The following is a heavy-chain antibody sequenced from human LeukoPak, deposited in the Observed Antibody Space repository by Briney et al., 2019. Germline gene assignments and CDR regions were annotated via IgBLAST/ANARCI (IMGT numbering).Heavy chain of an antibody. CDR1: GFTVINAW. Sequence: GGSLRLSCAASGFTVINAWMIWVRQAPGKGLEWVGRIKTKSEGGTTDCAAPVKGRFTISRDDSKNTLYLQMNSLKSEDTGVYYCTTEVGATAKGWGQGTLVTVSS. CDR2: IKTKSEGGTT. J-gene: IGHJ4*02. CDR3: TTEVGATAKG. V-gene: IGHV3-15*01. D-gene: IGHD1-26*01.